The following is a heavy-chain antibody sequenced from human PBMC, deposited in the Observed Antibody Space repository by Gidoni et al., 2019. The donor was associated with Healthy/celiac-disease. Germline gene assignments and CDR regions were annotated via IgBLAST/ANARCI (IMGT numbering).Heavy chain of an antibody. J-gene: IGHJ4*02. CDR3: CGGYCSGGSCYSFDY. CDR2: ISGSGGST. CDR1: GFTFSSYA. V-gene: IGHV3-23*01. Sequence: EVQLLESGGGLVQPGGSLRLSCAASGFTFSSYAMSWVRRAPGKGLEWVSAISGSGGSTYYADSVKGRFTISRDNSKNTLYLQMNSLRAEDTAVDYCCGGYCSGGSCYSFDYWGQGTLVTVSS. D-gene: IGHD2-15*01.